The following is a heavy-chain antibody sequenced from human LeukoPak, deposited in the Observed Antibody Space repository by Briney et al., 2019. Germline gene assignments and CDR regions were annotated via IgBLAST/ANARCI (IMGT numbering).Heavy chain of an antibody. CDR1: GFTFSSYS. CDR2: ISPSSTIM. Sequence: GGSLRLSCAASGFTFSSYSMNWVRQAPGKGLEWVSYISPSSTIMYYADSVRGRFTISRDNAKNSLYLQMNSLRAEDTAVYYCARPEKSDYSPYVFDIWGRGTMVTVSS. D-gene: IGHD3-3*01. CDR3: ARPEKSDYSPYVFDI. V-gene: IGHV3-48*01. J-gene: IGHJ3*02.